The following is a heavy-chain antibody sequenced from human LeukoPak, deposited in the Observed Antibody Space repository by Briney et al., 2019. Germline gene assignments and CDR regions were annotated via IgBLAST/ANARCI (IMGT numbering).Heavy chain of an antibody. J-gene: IGHJ4*02. D-gene: IGHD4-11*01. Sequence: SETLSLTCTVSGDSISSSHYYWGWIRQSPGKGLEWIGSIYSGGETHYNPSLNSRVTIFLDTSKNRFSLNLISVTATDTAVYYCVRDYSNFVQGDWGQGTLVTVSS. CDR2: IYSGGET. CDR1: GDSISSSHYY. CDR3: VRDYSNFVQGD. V-gene: IGHV4-39*02.